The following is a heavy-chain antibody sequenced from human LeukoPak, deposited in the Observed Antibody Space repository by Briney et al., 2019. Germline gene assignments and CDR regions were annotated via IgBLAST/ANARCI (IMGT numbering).Heavy chain of an antibody. CDR3: ARDPPTKNVLRFLEWSGAGMDV. CDR1: GYTFTSYY. J-gene: IGHJ6*02. Sequence: ASVKVSCKASGYTFTSYYMHWVRQAPGQGLEWMGIINPSGGSTSYAQKFQGGVTMTRDTSTSTVYMELSSLRSEDTAVYYCARDPPTKNVLRFLEWSGAGMDVWGQGTTVIVSS. V-gene: IGHV1-46*01. D-gene: IGHD3-3*01. CDR2: INPSGGST.